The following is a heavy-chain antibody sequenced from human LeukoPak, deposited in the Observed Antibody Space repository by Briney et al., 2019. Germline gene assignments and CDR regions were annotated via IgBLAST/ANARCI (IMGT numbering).Heavy chain of an antibody. Sequence: SETLSLTCTVSGGSISDGHWLSWVRQPPGKGLEWIGKIYQSGSTNYNPSLKSRVTISVDKSKNQFSLKLSSVTAADTAVYYCAREGVSDSSGQTFDYWGQGTLVTVSS. D-gene: IGHD6-19*01. CDR2: IYQSGST. V-gene: IGHV4-4*02. CDR1: GGSISDGHW. CDR3: AREGVSDSSGQTFDY. J-gene: IGHJ4*02.